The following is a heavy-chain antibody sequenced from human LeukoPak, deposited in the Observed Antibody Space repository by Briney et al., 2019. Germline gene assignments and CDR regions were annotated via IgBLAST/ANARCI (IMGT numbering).Heavy chain of an antibody. D-gene: IGHD4-17*01. CDR3: IYSGDYEKGY. CDR1: GFTFSSYW. CDR2: IKHDGSEK. Sequence: VGSLRLSYAASGFTFSSYWMSWVRQAPGKGLEWVANIKHDGSEKYYVDSVKGRFTISRDNAKNSLYLPMNSLRAEDTAVYYCIYSGDYEKGYWGQGTLVTVSS. J-gene: IGHJ4*02. V-gene: IGHV3-7*01.